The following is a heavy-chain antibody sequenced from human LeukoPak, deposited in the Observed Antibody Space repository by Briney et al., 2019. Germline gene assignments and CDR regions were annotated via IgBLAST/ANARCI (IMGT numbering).Heavy chain of an antibody. Sequence: PGGSLRLSCAASGFTLSSYSMSWVRQAPGKGLEWVSAISGSGGSTYYADSVKGRFTIPRDNSKNTLYLQMNSLRAEDTAVYYCAKLKEEIRGVNTTPFDPWGQGTLVTVSS. J-gene: IGHJ5*02. CDR1: GFTLSSYS. CDR3: AKLKEEIRGVNTTPFDP. D-gene: IGHD3-10*01. V-gene: IGHV3-23*01. CDR2: ISGSGGST.